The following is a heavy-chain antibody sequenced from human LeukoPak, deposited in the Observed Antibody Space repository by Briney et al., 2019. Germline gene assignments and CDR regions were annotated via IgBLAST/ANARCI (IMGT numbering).Heavy chain of an antibody. CDR1: GFTFSSYA. V-gene: IGHV3-23*01. CDR3: AKGEVDTAMVTLNYYYYGMDV. Sequence: GRSLGLSCAASGFTFSSYAMSWVRQAPGKGLEWVSAISGSGGSTYYADSVKGRFTISRDNSKNTLYLQMNSLRAEDTAVYYCAKGEVDTAMVTLNYYYYGMDVWGQGTTVTVSS. D-gene: IGHD5-18*01. J-gene: IGHJ6*02. CDR2: ISGSGGST.